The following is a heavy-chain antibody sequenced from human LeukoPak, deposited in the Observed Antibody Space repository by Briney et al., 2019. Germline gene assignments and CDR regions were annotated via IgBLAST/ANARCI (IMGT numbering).Heavy chain of an antibody. CDR1: GFTFSSYW. CDR2: IDKDGSKK. D-gene: IGHD5-24*01. V-gene: IGHV3-7*01. CDR3: ARDGIDGFIDF. Sequence: GGSLRLSCAASGFTFSSYWLSWVRQAPGKGLEWVANIDKDGSKKYYVDSVKGRFTISRDNAKNSLYLQMNSLRVEDTAVHYCARDGIDGFIDFWGQGTLVTVSS. J-gene: IGHJ4*02.